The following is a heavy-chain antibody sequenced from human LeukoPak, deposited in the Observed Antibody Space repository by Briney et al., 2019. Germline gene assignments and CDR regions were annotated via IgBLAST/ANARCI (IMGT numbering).Heavy chain of an antibody. V-gene: IGHV3-30*18. CDR1: GFTFSSYG. D-gene: IGHD2-2*01. Sequence: GGSPRLSCAASGFTFSSYGMHWVRQAPGKGLEWVAVISYDGSNKYYADSVKGRFTISRDNSKNTLYLQMNSLRAEDTAVYYCAKGPPSHEYFQHWGQGTLVTVSS. CDR3: AKGPPSHEYFQH. J-gene: IGHJ1*01. CDR2: ISYDGSNK.